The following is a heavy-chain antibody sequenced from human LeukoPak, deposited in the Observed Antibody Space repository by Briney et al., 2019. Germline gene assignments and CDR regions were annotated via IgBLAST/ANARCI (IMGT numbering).Heavy chain of an antibody. Sequence: GGSLRLSCAASGFTFSTSSMNWVRQAPGKGLEWVSSISSYSTYMYYGGSVRGRFTISRDNANNSLYLQMNSLTAEDTAVYYCARDLQLPGAFDIWGRGTMVTVST. V-gene: IGHV3-21*01. CDR1: GFTFSTSS. J-gene: IGHJ3*02. CDR3: ARDLQLPGAFDI. CDR2: ISSYSTYM. D-gene: IGHD1-1*01.